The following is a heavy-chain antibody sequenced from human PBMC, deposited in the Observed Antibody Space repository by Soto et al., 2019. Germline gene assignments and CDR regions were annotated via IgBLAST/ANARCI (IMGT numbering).Heavy chain of an antibody. CDR1: EFTIINAW. CDR3: TTGPDCSSTSCYPTPYYYYGMDV. Sequence: GVSLRLSCAASEFTIINAWMSCVLQTPGKGLEWVGRIKSKTDGGTTDYAAPVKGRFTISRDDSKNTLYLQMNSLKTEDTAVYYCTTGPDCSSTSCYPTPYYYYGMDVWGQGTTVTVYS. CDR2: IKSKTDGGTT. J-gene: IGHJ6*02. D-gene: IGHD2-2*01. V-gene: IGHV3-15*01.